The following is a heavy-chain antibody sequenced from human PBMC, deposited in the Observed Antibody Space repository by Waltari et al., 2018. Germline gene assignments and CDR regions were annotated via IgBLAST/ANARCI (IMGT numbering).Heavy chain of an antibody. CDR3: ARESGRGMDQLLNY. V-gene: IGHV1-69*01. J-gene: IGHJ4*02. CDR2: GIPILGTA. Sequence: QVQLVQSGAEVKKPGSSVKVSCKASGGTFSSYAISWVRQAPGQGLEWMGGGIPILGTANDAQKVQGRVTITADESTSTAYMELSSLRSEDTAVYYCARESGRGMDQLLNYWGQGTLVTVSS. D-gene: IGHD2-2*01. CDR1: GGTFSSYA.